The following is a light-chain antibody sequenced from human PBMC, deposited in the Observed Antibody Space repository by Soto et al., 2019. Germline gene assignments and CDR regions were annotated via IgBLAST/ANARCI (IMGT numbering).Light chain of an antibody. Sequence: QSALTQPPSASGTPGQRVTISCSGSSSNIGSNSVNWYQQLPGTAPKLLIYDNDQRPSGVPDRFSGSKSGTSASLAISGLQSEDEADCFCAAWDDSLNGVVFGGGTKLTVL. J-gene: IGLJ2*01. CDR1: SSNIGSNS. V-gene: IGLV1-44*01. CDR3: AAWDDSLNGVV. CDR2: DND.